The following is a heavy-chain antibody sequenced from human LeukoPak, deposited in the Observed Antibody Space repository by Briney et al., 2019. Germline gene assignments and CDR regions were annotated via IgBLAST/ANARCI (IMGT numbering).Heavy chain of an antibody. CDR1: GGSISSYY. V-gene: IGHV4-59*12. D-gene: IGHD2-2*01. CDR3: ARGLEYQRVGAFDI. J-gene: IGHJ3*02. Sequence: SETLSLTCTVSGGSISSYYWSWIRQPPGKGLEWIGYIYYSGSTNYNPSLKSRVTISVDTSKNQFSLQLNSVTPEDTAVYYCARGLEYQRVGAFDIWGQGTMVTVSS. CDR2: IYYSGST.